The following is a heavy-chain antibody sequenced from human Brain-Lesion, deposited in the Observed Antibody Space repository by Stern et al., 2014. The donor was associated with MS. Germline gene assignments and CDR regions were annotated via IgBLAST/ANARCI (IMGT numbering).Heavy chain of an antibody. CDR1: GYTLTELT. J-gene: IGHJ4*02. D-gene: IGHD1-26*01. CDR3: ATLSPGAGGNYYRHFDY. CDR2: FDPEDGEK. Sequence: GQLVESGAEVKKPGASVKVSCKVSGYTLTELTMHWVRQAPRKGLEWMGGFDPEDGEKIYAQKFQGRVTMTGDTSTDTAYMELSSLRSEDTAVYYCATLSPGAGGNYYRHFDYWGQGTLVTVSS. V-gene: IGHV1-24*01.